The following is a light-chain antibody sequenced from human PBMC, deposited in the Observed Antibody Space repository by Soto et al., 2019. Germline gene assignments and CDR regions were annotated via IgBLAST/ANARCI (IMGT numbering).Light chain of an antibody. CDR2: EVS. CDR3: SSYTSTSTRVV. CDR1: SSDVGGYNH. J-gene: IGLJ2*01. Sequence: QSALTQPASVSGSPGQSISISCTGSSSDVGGYNHVSWYQQHPGKAPKLLIYEVSNRPSGVSSRFSGSKSANTASLTISGLQAEDEADYYFSSYTSTSTRVVFGGGTKLTVL. V-gene: IGLV2-14*01.